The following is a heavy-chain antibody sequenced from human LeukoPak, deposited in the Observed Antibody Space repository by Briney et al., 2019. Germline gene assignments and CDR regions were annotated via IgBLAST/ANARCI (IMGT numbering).Heavy chain of an antibody. CDR3: AKEGGDWGEGYFDY. Sequence: PGGSLRLFCAASGFTFSDSYLSWIRHVPGKGLEWISYIRSSGGTIYYADYGKGRFTISRDNAKNSLYLQMNSLRTEDTAVYYCAKEGGDWGEGYFDYWGQGTLVTVSS. CDR1: GFTFSDSY. CDR2: IRSSGGTI. V-gene: IGHV3-11*01. J-gene: IGHJ4*02. D-gene: IGHD7-27*01.